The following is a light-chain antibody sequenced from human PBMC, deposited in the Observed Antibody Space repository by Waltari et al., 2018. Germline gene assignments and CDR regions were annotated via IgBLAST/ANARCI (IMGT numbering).Light chain of an antibody. CDR3: QQYEGYST. J-gene: IGKJ2*01. CDR1: QSISTW. V-gene: IGKV1-5*03. Sequence: DIEMTQSPSTLSASIGDRVTITCRASQSISTWLAWHQQKPGKAPKLLLYEASNLESGVPSRFTGSGSGTEFTLTISSLQPDDFATYYCQQYEGYSTFGQGTKLEIK. CDR2: EAS.